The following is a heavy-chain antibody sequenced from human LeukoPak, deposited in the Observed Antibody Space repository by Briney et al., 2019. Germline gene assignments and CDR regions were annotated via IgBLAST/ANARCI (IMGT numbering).Heavy chain of an antibody. Sequence: ASVKVSCKASGYTFTSYDINWVRQAPGQGLEWMGWMNPNSGNTGYAQKFQGRVTITRNASISTAYMELSSLRPEDTAVYYCARAINSPLDPWGQGTLVTVSS. D-gene: IGHD5-12*01. CDR3: ARAINSPLDP. J-gene: IGHJ5*02. CDR1: GYTFTSYD. V-gene: IGHV1-8*03. CDR2: MNPNSGNT.